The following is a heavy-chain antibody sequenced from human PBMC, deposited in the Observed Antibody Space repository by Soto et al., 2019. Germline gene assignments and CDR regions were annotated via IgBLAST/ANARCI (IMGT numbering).Heavy chain of an antibody. Sequence: PSETLFLTCAVYGGSFSGYYWSWIRQPPGKGLEWIGEINHSGSTNYNPSLKSRVTISVDTSKNQFSLKLSSVTAADTAVYYCARQRHYDFWGGPPFDPWGQGTLVTVSS. V-gene: IGHV4-34*01. D-gene: IGHD3-3*01. J-gene: IGHJ5*02. CDR1: GGSFSGYY. CDR3: ARQRHYDFWGGPPFDP. CDR2: INHSGST.